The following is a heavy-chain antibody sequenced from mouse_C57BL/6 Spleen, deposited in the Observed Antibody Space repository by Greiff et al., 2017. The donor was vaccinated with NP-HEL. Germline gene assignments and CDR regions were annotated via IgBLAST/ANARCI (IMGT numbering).Heavy chain of an antibody. CDR1: GYTFTGYW. D-gene: IGHD2-1*01. J-gene: IGHJ4*01. CDR2: ILPGSGST. Sequence: QVQLKQSGAELMKPGASVKLSCKATGYTFTGYWIEWVKQRPGHGLEWIGEILPGSGSTNYNEKFKGKATFTADTSSNTAYMQLSSLTTEDSAIYYCARKRIYNGNYVHYAMDYWGQGTSVTVSS. V-gene: IGHV1-9*01. CDR3: ARKRIYNGNYVHYAMDY.